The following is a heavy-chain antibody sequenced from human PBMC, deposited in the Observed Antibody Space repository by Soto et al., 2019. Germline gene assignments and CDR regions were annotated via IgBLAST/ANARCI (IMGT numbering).Heavy chain of an antibody. V-gene: IGHV3-23*01. Sequence: GGSLRLSCAASGFTFSGYAMSWVRQAPGKGLEWVSAISGSGGSTYYADSVKGRFTISRDNSKNTLYLQMNSLRAEDTAVYYCXKAPIVVVPAAPYAFDIWGQGTMVTVSS. J-gene: IGHJ3*02. CDR1: GFTFSGYA. CDR2: ISGSGGST. CDR3: XKAPIVVVPAAPYAFDI. D-gene: IGHD2-2*01.